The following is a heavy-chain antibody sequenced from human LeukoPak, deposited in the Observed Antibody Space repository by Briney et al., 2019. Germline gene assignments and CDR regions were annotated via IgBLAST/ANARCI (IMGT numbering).Heavy chain of an antibody. D-gene: IGHD3-9*01. CDR3: AKVWAYDILTGHQYYFDY. CDR2: ISGSDGST. CDR1: GYTLSTYA. Sequence: GWSLRLSCAASGYTLSTYAMSWISQAPGKQLNCLPAISGSDGSTYYAYSVKGRFNISRDNSKNTLYLKMNRLRAEDTALYYCAKVWAYDILTGHQYYFDYGGQGTLVTVSS. J-gene: IGHJ4*02. V-gene: IGHV3-23*01.